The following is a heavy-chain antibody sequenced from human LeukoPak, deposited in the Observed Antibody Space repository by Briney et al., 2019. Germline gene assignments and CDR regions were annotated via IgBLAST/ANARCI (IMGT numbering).Heavy chain of an antibody. CDR3: ARRDSLGGYYDSSGYYYNAFDI. CDR1: GYTFTVYH. CDR2: IIPIFGTA. V-gene: IGHV1-69*06. D-gene: IGHD3-22*01. Sequence: ATVKVSCKASGYTFTVYHMHWVRQAPGQGLGWMGGIIPIFGTANYAQKFQGRVTITADKSTSTAYMELSSLRSEDTAVYYCARRDSLGGYYDSSGYYYNAFDIWGQGTMVTVSS. J-gene: IGHJ3*02.